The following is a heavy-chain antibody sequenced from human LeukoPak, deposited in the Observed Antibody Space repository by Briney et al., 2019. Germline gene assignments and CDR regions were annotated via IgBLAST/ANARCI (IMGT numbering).Heavy chain of an antibody. D-gene: IGHD3-10*01. Sequence: SETLSLTCTVSGRSISSYYWSWIRRPPGEGLEWIGYIYYSGSTNYKPSLKSRVTISVDTSKNQFSLKLSSVTAADTAVCYCASIAWFGESILFDYWGQGTLVTVSS. CDR2: IYYSGST. CDR1: GRSISSYY. V-gene: IGHV4-59*01. J-gene: IGHJ4*02. CDR3: ASIAWFGESILFDY.